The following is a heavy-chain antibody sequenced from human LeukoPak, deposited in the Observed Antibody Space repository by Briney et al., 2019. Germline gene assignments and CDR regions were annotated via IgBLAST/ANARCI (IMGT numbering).Heavy chain of an antibody. J-gene: IGHJ3*02. Sequence: GGSLRLSCAASGFTFSSYAMSWVRQAPGKGLEWVSLISWDGGSTYYADSVKGRFTISRDNSKNSLYLQMNSLRTEDTALYYCAKVELSGSGSYGAFDIWGQGTMVTVSS. CDR2: ISWDGGST. CDR3: AKVELSGSGSYGAFDI. CDR1: GFTFSSYA. V-gene: IGHV3-43*01. D-gene: IGHD3-10*01.